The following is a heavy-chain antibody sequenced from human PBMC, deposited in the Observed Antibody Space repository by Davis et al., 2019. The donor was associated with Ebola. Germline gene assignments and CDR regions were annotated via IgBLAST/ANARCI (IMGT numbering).Heavy chain of an antibody. V-gene: IGHV3-23*01. J-gene: IGHJ6*04. CDR1: GFTFSSYA. Sequence: PGGSLRLSCAASGFTFSSYAMSWVRQAPGKGLEWVSAISGSGGSTYYADSVKGRFTISRDNSKNTLYLQMNSLRAEDTAVYYCASPGDYSNYGYYYGMDVWGKGTTVTVSS. CDR3: ASPGDYSNYGYYYGMDV. CDR2: ISGSGGST. D-gene: IGHD4-11*01.